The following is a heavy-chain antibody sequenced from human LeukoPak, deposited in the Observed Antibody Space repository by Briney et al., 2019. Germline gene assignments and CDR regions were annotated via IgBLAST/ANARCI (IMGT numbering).Heavy chain of an antibody. D-gene: IGHD1-1*01. CDR2: IYGGVNT. CDR3: AKSPKTGFLFDY. CDR1: GFTVSSNY. V-gene: IGHV3-66*01. Sequence: SGGSLRLSCAASGFTVSSNYMSWVRQAPGKGLEWVSVIYGGVNTVYADSVQGRFTVSRDNSKNTLYLQMGSLRAEDTAVYYCAKSPKTGFLFDYWGKGTLVTVSS. J-gene: IGHJ4*02.